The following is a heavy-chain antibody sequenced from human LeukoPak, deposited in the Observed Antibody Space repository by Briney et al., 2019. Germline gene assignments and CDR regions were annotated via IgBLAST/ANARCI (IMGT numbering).Heavy chain of an antibody. V-gene: IGHV1-18*04. CDR2: ISAYNGNT. Sequence: ASVNLSCNASGYTVTSYGISWVPQAPGQGLEWLGWISAYNGNTNYAQKLQGRVTMTADTSTSTAYMELRSLRSDDTAVYYCAKTDYVGYGMGYDYWFQGSLVTDSS. D-gene: IGHD3-16*01. J-gene: IGHJ4*02. CDR3: AKTDYVGYGMGYDY. CDR1: GYTVTSYG.